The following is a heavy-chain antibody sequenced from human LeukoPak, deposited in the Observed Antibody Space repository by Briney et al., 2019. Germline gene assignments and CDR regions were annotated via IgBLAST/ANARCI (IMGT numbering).Heavy chain of an antibody. CDR1: GFTVSSNY. J-gene: IGHJ4*02. CDR2: IYSGGST. D-gene: IGHD3-3*01. Sequence: GGSLRLSCAASGFTVSSNYMSWVRQAPGKGLEWVSVIYSGGSTYYADSVKGRFTISRDNSKNTLYLQMNSLRAEDTAVYYCARDSIFGVVTSYFDYWGQRTLVTVSS. CDR3: ARDSIFGVVTSYFDY. V-gene: IGHV3-66*02.